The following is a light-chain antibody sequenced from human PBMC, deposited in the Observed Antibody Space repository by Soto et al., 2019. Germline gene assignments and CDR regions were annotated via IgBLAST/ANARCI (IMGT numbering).Light chain of an antibody. J-gene: IGLJ3*02. V-gene: IGLV4-69*01. CDR1: SGHSSYA. CDR3: QTWGSV. CDR2: LNSDGSH. Sequence: QSVLTQSPSASASLGASVKLTCTLSSGHSSYAIAWHQQQPEKGPRDLMKLNSDGSHSKGDGIPDRFSGSSSGAERYLTISSLQSEDEADYYCQTWGSVFGGGTKVTVL.